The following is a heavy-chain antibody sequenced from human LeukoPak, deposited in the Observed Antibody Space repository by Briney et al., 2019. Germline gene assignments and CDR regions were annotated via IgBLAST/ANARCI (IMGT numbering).Heavy chain of an antibody. J-gene: IGHJ5*02. V-gene: IGHV3-74*01. CDR3: AKDDWIQLSWFDP. CDR2: INSDGSST. CDR1: GFTFDDYA. Sequence: GGSLRLSCAASGFTFDDYAMHWVRQAPGKGLVWVSRINSDGSSTSYADSVKGRFTISRDNAKNTLYLQMNSLRAEDTAVYYCAKDDWIQLSWFDPWGQGTLVTVSS. D-gene: IGHD5-18*01.